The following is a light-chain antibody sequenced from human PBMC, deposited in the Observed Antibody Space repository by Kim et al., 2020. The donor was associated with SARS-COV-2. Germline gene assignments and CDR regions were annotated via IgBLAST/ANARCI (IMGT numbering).Light chain of an antibody. CDR2: AAV. J-gene: IGKJ1*01. V-gene: IGKV1-17*01. Sequence: DIQMTQSPSSLSASVGDRVTITCRASQGIRSDLGWYRQKPGTAPKRLIYAAVTLQSGVSSRFSGSGSGTEFTLTINSLQPEDFATYYCLQYAYYPRTFGQGTKVDIK. CDR1: QGIRSD. CDR3: LQYAYYPRT.